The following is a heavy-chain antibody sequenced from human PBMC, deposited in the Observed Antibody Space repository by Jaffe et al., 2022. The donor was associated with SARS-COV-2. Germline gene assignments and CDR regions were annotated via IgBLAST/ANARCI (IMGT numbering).Heavy chain of an antibody. CDR2: INAGNGNT. Sequence: QVQLVQSGAEVKKPGASVKVSCKASGYTFTSYAMHWVRQAPGQRLEWMGWINAGNGNTKYSQKFQGRVTITRDTSASTAYMELSSLRSEDTAVYYCARDLYQKSRYCSGSSCSAEGGMDVWGQGTTVTVSS. CDR1: GYTFTSYA. J-gene: IGHJ6*02. CDR3: ARDLYQKSRYCSGSSCSAEGGMDV. D-gene: IGHD2-15*01. V-gene: IGHV1-3*01.